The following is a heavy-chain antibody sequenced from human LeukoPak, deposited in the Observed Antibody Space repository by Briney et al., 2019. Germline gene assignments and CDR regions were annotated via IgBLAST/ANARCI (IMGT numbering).Heavy chain of an antibody. J-gene: IGHJ4*02. Sequence: GGSRRLSCAASGFRLSNYSVNWVRQAPGKGLEWISYITSSGNSTYYADSVKGRFTVSRDNSKNSLYLQMNSLRAEDTAVYYCAKESSGGWYFDYWGQGTLVTVSS. D-gene: IGHD6-19*01. V-gene: IGHV3-48*01. CDR1: GFRLSNYS. CDR3: AKESSGGWYFDY. CDR2: ITSSGNST.